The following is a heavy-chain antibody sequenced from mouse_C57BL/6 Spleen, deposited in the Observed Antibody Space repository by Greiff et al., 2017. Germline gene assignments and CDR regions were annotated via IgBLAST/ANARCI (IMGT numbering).Heavy chain of an antibody. V-gene: IGHV10-1*01. CDR2: IRSKSNNYAT. CDR1: GFSFNTYA. J-gene: IGHJ4*01. CDR3: VRHRAYYSNYVGYYAMDY. Sequence: EVKLVESGGGLVQPKGSLKLSCAASGFSFNTYAMNWVRQAPGKGLEWVARIRSKSNNYATYYADSVKDRFTISRDDSESMLYLQMNNLKTEDTAMYYCVRHRAYYSNYVGYYAMDYWGQGTSVTVSS. D-gene: IGHD2-5*01.